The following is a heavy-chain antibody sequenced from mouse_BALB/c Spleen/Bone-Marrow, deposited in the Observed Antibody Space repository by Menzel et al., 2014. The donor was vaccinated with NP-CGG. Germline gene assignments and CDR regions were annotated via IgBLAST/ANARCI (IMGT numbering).Heavy chain of an antibody. CDR1: GHSITSDYY. J-gene: IGHJ4*01. CDR3: SSYNYYGMDY. V-gene: IGHV3-6*02. Sequence: EVKLMESGPGLVKPSQSLSLTCSVTGHSITSDYYWNWIRQFPGNKLEWMGYISHDGTNNYNPSFKNRFSITRDTSKNQFFLKLNSVTTEDTATYYCSSYNYYGMDYWGQGTSVTVSS. CDR2: ISHDGTN.